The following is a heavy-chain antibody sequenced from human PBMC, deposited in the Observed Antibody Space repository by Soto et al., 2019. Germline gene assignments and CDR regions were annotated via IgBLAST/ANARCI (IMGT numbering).Heavy chain of an antibody. V-gene: IGHV1-18*04. Sequence: ASVKVSCKASGYTFISYGVSWVRQAPGQGLEWMGWISPYNGNTNYAQRVQGRVTMTTDTSTSTAYMELRSLTSDDTAVYYCARRGVGASHYYGMDVWGQGTTVTVSS. CDR1: GYTFISYG. CDR2: ISPYNGNT. CDR3: ARRGVGASHYYGMDV. D-gene: IGHD3-16*01. J-gene: IGHJ6*02.